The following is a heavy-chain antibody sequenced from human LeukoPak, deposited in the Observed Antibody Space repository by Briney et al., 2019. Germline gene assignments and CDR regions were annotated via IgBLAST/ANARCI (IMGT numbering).Heavy chain of an antibody. D-gene: IGHD3-10*01. V-gene: IGHV4-34*01. CDR1: GGSFSDYS. J-gene: IGHJ3*02. CDR2: INHRGGT. CDR3: ASGVGEFFPDAFIS. Sequence: SETLSLTCAVFGGSFSDYSWTWIRQTPGKGLEWIGEINHRGGTNYNPSLKSRLTISVDTSKNQFSLNLTSVTAADTAVYYCASGVGEFFPDAFISGAKGQWSAFFQ.